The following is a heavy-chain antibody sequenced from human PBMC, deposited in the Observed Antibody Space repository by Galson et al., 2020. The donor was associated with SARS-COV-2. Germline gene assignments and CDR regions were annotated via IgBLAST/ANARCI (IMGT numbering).Heavy chain of an antibody. Sequence: SETLSLTCDVSGGSISTKNWWTRVRQSPGKGLEWIGEIYHSGSINYHPALNSRVSISVDKSKNQFSLTLNSVTAADTAVYYCARSYGDLWDDHYFDYWGQGLLVTVSS. CDR2: IYHSGSI. V-gene: IGHV4-4*02. J-gene: IGHJ4*02. D-gene: IGHD2-21*02. CDR1: GGSISTKNW. CDR3: ARSYGDLWDDHYFDY.